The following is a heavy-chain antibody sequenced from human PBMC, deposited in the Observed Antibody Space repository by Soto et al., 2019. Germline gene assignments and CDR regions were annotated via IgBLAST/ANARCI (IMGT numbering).Heavy chain of an antibody. D-gene: IGHD2-2*01. CDR1: GYRFTSYW. V-gene: IGHV5-51*01. CDR2: IFPSDSDT. CDR3: ARLDLRCSSTSCYYNWFDP. Sequence: GESLKISCRTSGYRFTSYWIAWVRQMPGKGLEWMGIIFPSDSDTRYSPSFQGQVTISADRSISTAYLQWSSLKASDTAMYYCARLDLRCSSTSCYYNWFDPWGQGTLVTVSS. J-gene: IGHJ5*02.